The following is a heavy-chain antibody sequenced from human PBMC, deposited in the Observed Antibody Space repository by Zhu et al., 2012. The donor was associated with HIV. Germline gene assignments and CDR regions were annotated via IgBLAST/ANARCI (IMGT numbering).Heavy chain of an antibody. V-gene: IGHV4-30-4*08. CDR1: GASITSGDYY. Sequence: QVQLQESGPGLVKPSQALSLTCIVSGASITSGDYYWNWIRQPPGKGLEWIGYIYDSGRTNYNPSLKSRVTISLDMSKNQFSLKLTSVTAADTAVYYCARRGDDYYDSSGYWAPFDFWGQGALVTVSS. CDR2: IYDSGRT. D-gene: IGHD3-22*01. J-gene: IGHJ4*02. CDR3: ARRGDDYYDSSGYWAPFDF.